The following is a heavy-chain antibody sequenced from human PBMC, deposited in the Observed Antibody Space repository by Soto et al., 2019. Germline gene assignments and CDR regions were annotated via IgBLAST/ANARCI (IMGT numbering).Heavy chain of an antibody. D-gene: IGHD6-6*01. J-gene: IGHJ6*02. CDR3: ARRAGARAFYYYGLDV. Sequence: GESLKISCKGSGYRFDSYWVGWVRQMPGKGLEWLGIIYPGDSETRYSPSFQGHVTISVDKSSSTAYLQWSSLKASDTAIYYCARRAGARAFYYYGLDVWGLGTTVTVSS. CDR2: IYPGDSET. V-gene: IGHV5-51*01. CDR1: GYRFDSYW.